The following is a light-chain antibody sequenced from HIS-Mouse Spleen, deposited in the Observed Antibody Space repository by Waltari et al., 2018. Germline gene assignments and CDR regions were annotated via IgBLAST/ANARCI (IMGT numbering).Light chain of an antibody. V-gene: IGKV3-20*01. J-gene: IGKJ1*01. CDR1: QSVSSSY. CDR3: QQYGSSPRT. CDR2: GAS. Sequence: EIVLTQSPGTLSLSPGERATLSCRASQSVSSSYLAWYQQKPGQAPRLLIHGASSRATGIPDRFSGSGSGTDFTLTISRLGPEDFAVYYCQQYGSSPRTFGQGTKVEIK.